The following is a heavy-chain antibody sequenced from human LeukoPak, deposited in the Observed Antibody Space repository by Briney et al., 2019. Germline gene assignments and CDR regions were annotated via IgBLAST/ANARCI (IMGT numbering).Heavy chain of an antibody. CDR1: GFTFSTYW. Sequence: GSLRLSCAASGFTFSTYWMTWVRQAPGKGLEWIGSIYHSGSTYYNPSLKSRVTISVDTSKNQFSLKLSSVTAADTAVYYCARVTNYDFWSGYYTPIFDYWGQGTLVTVSS. CDR3: ARVTNYDFWSGYYTPIFDY. CDR2: IYHSGST. D-gene: IGHD3-3*01. V-gene: IGHV4-38-2*01. J-gene: IGHJ4*02.